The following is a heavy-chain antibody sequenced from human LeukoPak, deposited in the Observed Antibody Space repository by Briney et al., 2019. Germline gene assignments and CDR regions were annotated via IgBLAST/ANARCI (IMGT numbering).Heavy chain of an antibody. D-gene: IGHD3-22*01. Sequence: GASVKVSCKASRGTFSSYGISWVRQAPGQGLEWMGGVIAIFGRAKYGQKFQGRATITTDESTSTAYMELSSLTSEDTGVYYCARGELGDSSGFSFFDYWGQGTLVTVSS. CDR1: RGTFSSYG. J-gene: IGHJ4*02. V-gene: IGHV1-69*05. CDR3: ARGELGDSSGFSFFDY. CDR2: VIAIFGRA.